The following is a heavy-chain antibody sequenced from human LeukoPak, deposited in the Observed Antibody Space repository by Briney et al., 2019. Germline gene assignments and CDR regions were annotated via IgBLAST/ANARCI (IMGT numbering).Heavy chain of an antibody. CDR3: AREGQGYYGSGSYFDP. J-gene: IGHJ5*02. V-gene: IGHV4-30-4*01. CDR1: GGSISSDDYY. D-gene: IGHD3-10*01. CDR2: IYYSGST. Sequence: PSETLSLTCTVSGGSISSDDYYWSWIRQPPGKGLEWTGYIYYSGSTYYNPSLKSRVTISVDTSKNQFFLKLSSVTAADTAVYYCAREGQGYYGSGSYFDPWGQGTLVTVSS.